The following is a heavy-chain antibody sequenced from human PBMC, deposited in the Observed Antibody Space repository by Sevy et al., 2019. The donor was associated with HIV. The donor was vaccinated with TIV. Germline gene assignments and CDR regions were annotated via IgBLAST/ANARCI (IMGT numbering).Heavy chain of an antibody. CDR1: DGSFSGYY. Sequence: SETLSLTCAVHDGSFSGYYWNWIRQLPGKGLEWIGEINESGITYYNPSLKSRVTISVDTSKKQFSLTLNFVTAADTAVYFCARSPPVVVVPGAPSWFDPWGQGTLVTVSS. CDR3: ARSPPVVVVPGAPSWFDP. J-gene: IGHJ5*02. V-gene: IGHV4-34*01. CDR2: INESGIT. D-gene: IGHD2-2*01.